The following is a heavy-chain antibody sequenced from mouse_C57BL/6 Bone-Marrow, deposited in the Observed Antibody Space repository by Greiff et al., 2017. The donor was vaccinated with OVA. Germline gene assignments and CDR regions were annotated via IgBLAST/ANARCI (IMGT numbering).Heavy chain of an antibody. CDR1: GFTFSSYA. CDR2: ISDGGSYT. J-gene: IGHJ1*03. D-gene: IGHD1-1*01. V-gene: IGHV5-4*03. Sequence: EVKLVESGGGLVKPGGSLKLSCAASGFTFSSYAMSWVRQTPEKRLEWVATISDGGSYTYYPDNVKGRFTISRDNAKNNLYLQMSHLKSEDTAMYYCARRGVVAHWYFDVWGTGTTVTVSS. CDR3: ARRGVVAHWYFDV.